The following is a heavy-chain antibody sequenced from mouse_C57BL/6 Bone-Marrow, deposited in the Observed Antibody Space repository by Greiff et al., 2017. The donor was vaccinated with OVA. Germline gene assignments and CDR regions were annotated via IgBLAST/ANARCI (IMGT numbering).Heavy chain of an antibody. J-gene: IGHJ1*03. CDR3: ARHPFYYGSSYWYFDV. CDR2: ISSGGSYT. D-gene: IGHD1-1*01. Sequence: EVQVVESGGDLVKPGGSLKLSCAASGFTFSSYGMSWVRQTPDKRLEWVATISSGGSYTYYPDSVKGRFTISRDNAKNTLYLQMSSLKSEDTAMYYCARHPFYYGSSYWYFDVWGTGTTLTVSS. V-gene: IGHV5-6*01. CDR1: GFTFSSYG.